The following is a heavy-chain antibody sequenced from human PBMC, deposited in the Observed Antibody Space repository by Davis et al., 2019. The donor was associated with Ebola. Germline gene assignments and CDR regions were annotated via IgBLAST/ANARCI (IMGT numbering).Heavy chain of an antibody. J-gene: IGHJ4*02. CDR3: AIPDCSGANCYSVYIKN. CDR2: IIPIFGTA. CDR1: GYTFTSYA. V-gene: IGHV1-69*13. D-gene: IGHD2-15*01. Sequence: SVKVSCKASGYTFTSYAISWVRQAPGQGLEWMGGIIPIFGTANYAQKFQGRVTITADESTSTAYMELSSLRAEDTAVYYCAIPDCSGANCYSVYIKNWGQGTLVTVSS.